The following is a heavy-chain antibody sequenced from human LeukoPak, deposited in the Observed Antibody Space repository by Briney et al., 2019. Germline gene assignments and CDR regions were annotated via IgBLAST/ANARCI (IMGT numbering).Heavy chain of an antibody. V-gene: IGHV4-4*07. CDR1: GGSISSDY. Sequence: PSETLSLTCTVSGGSISSDYWSWIRQPAGKGLEWIGRISTSGSTNYNPSLKSRVTTSVDTSKNQFSLNLSSVTAADPAVYYCARGRSGYYYMDVWGKGTTVTVSS. CDR3: ARGRSGYYYMDV. CDR2: ISTSGST. D-gene: IGHD3-10*01. J-gene: IGHJ6*03.